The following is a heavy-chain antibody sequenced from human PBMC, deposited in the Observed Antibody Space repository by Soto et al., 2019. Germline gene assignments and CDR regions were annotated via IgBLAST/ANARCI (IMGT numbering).Heavy chain of an antibody. CDR2: ISWNSGSI. V-gene: IGHV3-9*01. J-gene: IGHJ3*02. D-gene: IGHD6-19*01. Sequence: GGSLRLSCAASGFTFDDYAMHWVRQAPGKGLEWVSGISWNSGSIGYADSVKGRFTISRDNAKNSLYLQMNSLRAEDTALYYCAKDTGIAVAGTHLGAFDIWGQGTMVTVSS. CDR3: AKDTGIAVAGTHLGAFDI. CDR1: GFTFDDYA.